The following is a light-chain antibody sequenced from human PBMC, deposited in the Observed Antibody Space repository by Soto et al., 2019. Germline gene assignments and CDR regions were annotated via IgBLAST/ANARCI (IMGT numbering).Light chain of an antibody. CDR3: QQYNSYSRT. CDR1: QSISSW. Sequence: DIQMTQSPSTLSASVGDRVTITCRASQSISSWLAWYQQKPGKAPKLPIYDASSLESGVPSRFSGSGSGTEFTLTISSLPPDDFATYYCQQYNSYSRTFGQGTKVEIK. V-gene: IGKV1-5*01. CDR2: DAS. J-gene: IGKJ1*01.